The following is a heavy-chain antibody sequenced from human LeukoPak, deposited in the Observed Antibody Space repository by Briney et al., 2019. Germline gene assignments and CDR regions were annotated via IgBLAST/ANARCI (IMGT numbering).Heavy chain of an antibody. CDR3: ARVQSNH. Sequence: GGSLRLACAASGFTFSDHYMTWIRQAPGKGLEWVSYISSSGNNKYYADSVKGRFTISRDNAKNSLYLQMNSLRAEDTAVYYCARVQSNHWGQGTLVTVSS. CDR1: GFTFSDHY. V-gene: IGHV3-11*04. CDR2: ISSSGNNK. J-gene: IGHJ4*02.